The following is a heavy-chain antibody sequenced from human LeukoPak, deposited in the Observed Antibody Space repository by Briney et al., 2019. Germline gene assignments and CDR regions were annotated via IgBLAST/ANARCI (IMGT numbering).Heavy chain of an antibody. V-gene: IGHV5-51*01. J-gene: IGHJ4*02. CDR2: IYPGDSDT. Sequence: GASLQISRKGSGYRFTSYWIGWVRQLPGKGLERMGIIYPGDSDTRYSPSFQGQATISADKSISTAYLQWSSLKASDTAMYYCARRNYYGSGSYHYWGQGTLVTVSS. D-gene: IGHD3-10*01. CDR3: ARRNYYGSGSYHY. CDR1: GYRFTSYW.